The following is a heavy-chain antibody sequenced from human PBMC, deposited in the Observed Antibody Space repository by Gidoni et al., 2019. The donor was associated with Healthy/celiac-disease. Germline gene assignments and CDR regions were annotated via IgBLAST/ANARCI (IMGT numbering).Heavy chain of an antibody. J-gene: IGHJ6*03. D-gene: IGHD3-3*01. V-gene: IGHV1-69*01. CDR2: IIPIFGTA. CDR1: GGTFSSYA. CDR3: ARDFWSGYNYYYYYMDV. Sequence: QVQLVQSGAEVKKPGSSVKVSCKASGGTFSSYAISWVRQAPGPGLEWMGGIIPIFGTANYAQKFQGRVTITADESTSTAYMELSSLRSEDTAVYYCARDFWSGYNYYYYYMDVWGKGTTVTVSS.